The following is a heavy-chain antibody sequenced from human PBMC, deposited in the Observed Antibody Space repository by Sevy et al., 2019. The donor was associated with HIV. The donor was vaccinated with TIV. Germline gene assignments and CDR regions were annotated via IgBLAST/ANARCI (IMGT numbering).Heavy chain of an antibody. V-gene: IGHV3-20*04. J-gene: IGHJ4*02. D-gene: IGHD3-16*02. CDR2: INWNGADT. CDR1: GFTFNEYG. Sequence: GGSLRLSCAVSGFTFNEYGMSWVRQVPGKGLEWVSGINWNGADTDYADSVKGRFTISRDNTKNSLYLQMNSLRVEDTALYFCAKNKGITCGGIVAQYFDCWGRGTLVTVSS. CDR3: AKNKGITCGGIVAQYFDC.